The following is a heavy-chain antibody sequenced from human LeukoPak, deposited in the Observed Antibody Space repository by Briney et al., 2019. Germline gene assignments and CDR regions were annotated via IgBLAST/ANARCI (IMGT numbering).Heavy chain of an antibody. D-gene: IGHD3-3*01. Sequence: SETLSLTCTVSGGSISSGGYYWSWIRQPPGKGLEWIGYIYHSGSTYYNPSLKSRVTISVDRSKNQFSLKLSSVTAADTAVYYCARGGQYYDFWSYYYMDVWGKGTTVTVSS. CDR3: ARGGQYYDFWSYYYMDV. CDR2: IYHSGST. J-gene: IGHJ6*03. V-gene: IGHV4-30-2*01. CDR1: GGSISSGGYY.